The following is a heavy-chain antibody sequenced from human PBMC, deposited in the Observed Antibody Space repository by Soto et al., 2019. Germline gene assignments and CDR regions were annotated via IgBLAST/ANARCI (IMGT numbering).Heavy chain of an antibody. D-gene: IGHD3-22*01. Sequence: GSLLVSCLVSEFTFRNYEMNGVRQAPGKGLEWVSYISYTGSTIYYADSVRGRFTISRDNSKNSLYLQMNSLRAEDTAVYYCARGLRNYYDRSGLHYWGQGTLVTVSS. J-gene: IGHJ4*02. CDR1: EFTFRNYE. V-gene: IGHV3-48*03. CDR2: ISYTGSTI. CDR3: ARGLRNYYDRSGLHY.